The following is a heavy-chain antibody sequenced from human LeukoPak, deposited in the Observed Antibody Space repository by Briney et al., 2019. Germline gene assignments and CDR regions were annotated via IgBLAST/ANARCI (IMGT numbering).Heavy chain of an antibody. V-gene: IGHV3-74*01. J-gene: IGHJ3*02. CDR3: ARVGPGVLAAFDI. Sequence: PGGSLRLSCAASGFTFSTYWMHWVRQAPGKGLVWVSRINSDWSSTSYADSVKGRFTIPRDNAKNTLYLQMNSLRAEDTAVYYCARVGPGVLAAFDIWGQGTMVTVSS. CDR1: GFTFSTYW. D-gene: IGHD1-14*01. CDR2: INSDWSST.